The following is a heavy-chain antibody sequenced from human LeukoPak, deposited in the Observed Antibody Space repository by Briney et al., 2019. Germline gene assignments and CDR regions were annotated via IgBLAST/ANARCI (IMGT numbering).Heavy chain of an antibody. J-gene: IGHJ4*02. CDR1: GFTFSNYH. V-gene: IGHV3-21*01. D-gene: IGHD6-13*01. Sequence: PGGSLRLSCAASGFTFSNYHMTWVPQAPGKGLEWCSSISGTSRHIYYTDSMKGRFTISRDNAKNSLYLQVSSLRAEDTAIYYCARWTQYSGTWYIDYWGQGTLVTVSS. CDR2: ISGTSRHI. CDR3: ARWTQYSGTWYIDY.